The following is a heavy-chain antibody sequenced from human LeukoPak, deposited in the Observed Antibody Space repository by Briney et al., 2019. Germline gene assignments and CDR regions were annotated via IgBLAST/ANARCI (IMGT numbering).Heavy chain of an antibody. V-gene: IGHV1-18*01. J-gene: IGHJ4*02. CDR3: ARDPDYYYGSGSYGGY. D-gene: IGHD3-10*01. CDR2: ISAYNGNT. Sequence: ASVKVSCKASGYTFTSYGISWVRQAPGQGLEWMGWISAYNGNTNYAQKLQGRVTMTTDTSTSTAYMELSSLRSEDTAVYYCARDPDYYYGSGSYGGYWGQGTLVTVSS. CDR1: GYTFTSYG.